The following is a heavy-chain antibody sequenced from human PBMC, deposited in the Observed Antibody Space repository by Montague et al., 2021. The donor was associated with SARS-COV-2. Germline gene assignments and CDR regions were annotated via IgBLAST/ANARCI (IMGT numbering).Heavy chain of an antibody. Sequence: SLRLSCAASGFIFSNYAMTWVRQAPGKGLEWVSTMSGSSVRRDYADSVKGRFTISRDSSRNTLYLQMNSLRVEDTAVYYCAKDTATSRIAVDGMAVWGQGTMVIVSS. CDR2: MSGSSVRR. D-gene: IGHD6-19*01. V-gene: IGHV3-23*01. J-gene: IGHJ6*02. CDR3: AKDTATSRIAVDGMAV. CDR1: GFIFSNYA.